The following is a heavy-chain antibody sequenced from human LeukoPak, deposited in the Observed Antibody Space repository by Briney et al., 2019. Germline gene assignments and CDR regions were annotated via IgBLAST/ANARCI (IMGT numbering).Heavy chain of an antibody. V-gene: IGHV3-30*02. D-gene: IGHD3-3*01. CDR3: ARGRTAHYDFWTPFDP. Sequence: GGSLRLSCAASGFTFSSYGMHWVRQAPGKGLEWVAFMRYDGSNKYYADSVKGRFTISRDNSKNTLYLQMNSLRAEDTAVYYCARGRTAHYDFWTPFDPWGQGTLVTVSS. J-gene: IGHJ5*02. CDR2: MRYDGSNK. CDR1: GFTFSSYG.